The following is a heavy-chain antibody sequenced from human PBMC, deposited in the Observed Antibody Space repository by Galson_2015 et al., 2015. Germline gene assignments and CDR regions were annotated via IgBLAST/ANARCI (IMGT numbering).Heavy chain of an antibody. Sequence: GSISRGSYYWSWIRQPAGKGLEWIGRIDTSGSTNYNPSLKSRVSISVDTSRNQFSLMLSSVTTADTAVYYCAREMRPYYYYDTSGYFGYWGQGTLVTVSS. CDR1: GSISRGSYY. CDR3: AREMRPYYYYDTSGYFGY. D-gene: IGHD3-22*01. J-gene: IGHJ4*02. V-gene: IGHV4-61*02. CDR2: IDTSGST.